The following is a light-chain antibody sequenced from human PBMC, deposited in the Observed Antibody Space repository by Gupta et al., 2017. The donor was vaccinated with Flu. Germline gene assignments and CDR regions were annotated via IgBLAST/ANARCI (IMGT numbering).Light chain of an antibody. V-gene: IGKV3-15*01. CDR3: QQYNDWPRT. Sequence: EVVMTQSPATLSVSSGETATLSCRASQDIKTNLAWYQQKPGQAPRLLISDASTRATGIPARFSGSGSGTXFTLTIXSRQSGDFALYHCQQYNDWPRTFGXGTKVDI. CDR1: QDIKTN. J-gene: IGKJ1*01. CDR2: DAS.